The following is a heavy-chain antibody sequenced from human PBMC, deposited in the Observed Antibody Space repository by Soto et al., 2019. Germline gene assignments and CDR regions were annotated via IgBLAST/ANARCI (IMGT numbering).Heavy chain of an antibody. J-gene: IGHJ6*02. V-gene: IGHV1-8*01. D-gene: IGHD6-13*01. CDR2: INPNSGNT. CDR1: VYTFTSYG. Sequence: SVKVSCKSSVYTFTSYGINLVRQATGQGLEWMGWINPNSGNTSYSQKFQGRVTMTRNTSISTAYMELSSLRSEDTAVYYCARGSMDIAAAGTGGMDVWGQGTTVTVSS. CDR3: ARGSMDIAAAGTGGMDV.